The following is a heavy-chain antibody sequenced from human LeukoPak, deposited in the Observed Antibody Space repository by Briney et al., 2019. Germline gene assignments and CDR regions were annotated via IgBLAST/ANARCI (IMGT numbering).Heavy chain of an antibody. V-gene: IGHV3-21*01. D-gene: IGHD4-17*01. CDR3: ARASDDYGDYGGDY. J-gene: IGHJ4*02. CDR2: ISSSSSYI. Sequence: PGGSLRLSCAASGFTFRSYEMNWVRQAPGKGLEWVSSISSSSSYIYYADSVKGRFTISRDNAKNSLYLQMNSLRAEDTAVYYCARASDDYGDYGGDYWGQGTLVTVSS. CDR1: GFTFRSYE.